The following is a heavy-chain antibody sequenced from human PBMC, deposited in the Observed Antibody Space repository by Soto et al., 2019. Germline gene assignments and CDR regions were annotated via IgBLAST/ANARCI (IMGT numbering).Heavy chain of an antibody. J-gene: IGHJ4*02. CDR1: GGTFSSYA. V-gene: IGHV1-69*13. D-gene: IGHD3-22*01. CDR3: ARGPLSPSYYYDSSGYFNY. CDR2: IIPIFGTA. Sequence: SVKVSCKASGGTFSSYAISWVRQAPGQGLEWMGGIIPIFGTANYAQKFQGRVTITADESTSTAYMELSSLRSEDTAVYYCARGPLSPSYYYDSSGYFNYWGQGTLVTVSS.